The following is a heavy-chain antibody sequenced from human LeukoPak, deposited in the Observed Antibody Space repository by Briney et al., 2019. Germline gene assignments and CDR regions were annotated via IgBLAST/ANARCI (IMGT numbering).Heavy chain of an antibody. J-gene: IGHJ4*02. CDR1: GYTFTRYG. CDR3: ATARNTAPGDY. CDR2: ISTYNGNT. V-gene: IGHV1-18*01. D-gene: IGHD5-18*01. Sequence: GASVKVSCKASGYTFTRYGISWVRQAPGQGLEWMGWISTYNGNTNYAQKLQGRVTMTTDTSTSTAYMELRSLRSDDTAVYYCATARNTAPGDYWGQGTLVTVSS.